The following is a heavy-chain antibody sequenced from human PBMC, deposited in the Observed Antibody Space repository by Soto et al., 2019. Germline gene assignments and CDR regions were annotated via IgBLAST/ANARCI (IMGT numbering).Heavy chain of an antibody. CDR3: ARVPTRPQIVGYYYYGMDV. CDR1: GGTFSSYT. Sequence: QVQLVQSGAEVKKPGSSVKVSCKASGGTFSSYTISWVRQAPGQGLEWMGRIIPILGIANHAQKFQGRVTITADKSTSTAYMELSSLRSEDTAVYYCARVPTRPQIVGYYYYGMDVWGQGTTVTVSS. CDR2: IIPILGIA. V-gene: IGHV1-69*02. J-gene: IGHJ6*02. D-gene: IGHD1-26*01.